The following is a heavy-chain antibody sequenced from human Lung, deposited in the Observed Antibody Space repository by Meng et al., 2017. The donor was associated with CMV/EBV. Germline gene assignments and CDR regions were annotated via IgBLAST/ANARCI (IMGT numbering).Heavy chain of an antibody. CDR3: ASPLGILGIVDL. D-gene: IGHD7-27*01. CDR1: GGSIISSSYY. Sequence: QVQLQGSSPGLVSPSETLPLTCTVSGGSIISSSYYWGWIRQPPGKVLEWIGSIYYSGSTYYNPSLKSRVTISVDTSKNQFSLKLSSVTAADTAVYYCASPLGILGIVDLWGRGTLVTVSS. J-gene: IGHJ2*01. V-gene: IGHV4-39*01. CDR2: IYYSGST.